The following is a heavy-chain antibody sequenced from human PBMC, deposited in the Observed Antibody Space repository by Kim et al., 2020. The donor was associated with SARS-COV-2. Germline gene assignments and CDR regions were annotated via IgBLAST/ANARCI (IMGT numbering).Heavy chain of an antibody. D-gene: IGHD3-22*01. J-gene: IGHJ3*02. CDR3: AKDLRRFTYGHYDNIRNDAFDI. V-gene: IGHV3-23*01. Sequence: GGSLRLSCAASGFTFNNYAMTWVRQAPGKGLEWVSSISYSGDGTFYADSVKGRFTISRDNSKNTLWLQMNSLRAEDTAVYYCAKDLRRFTYGHYDNIRNDAFDIWGQGTMVTVSS. CDR2: ISYSGDGT. CDR1: GFTFNNYA.